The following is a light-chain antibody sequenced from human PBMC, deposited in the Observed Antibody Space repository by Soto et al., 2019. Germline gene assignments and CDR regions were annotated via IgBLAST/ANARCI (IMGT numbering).Light chain of an antibody. V-gene: IGLV2-23*01. CDR3: CSYVADSNMV. CDR1: SSDVGNYNL. CDR2: EGT. Sequence: QSVLTQPASVSGSPGQSITISCTGTSSDVGNYNLVSWYQQHPGKAPKLMIYEGTKRPSGVSNRFSGSKSGNTASLTISGLQAEDEADYYCCSYVADSNMVFGGGTKLTVL. J-gene: IGLJ2*01.